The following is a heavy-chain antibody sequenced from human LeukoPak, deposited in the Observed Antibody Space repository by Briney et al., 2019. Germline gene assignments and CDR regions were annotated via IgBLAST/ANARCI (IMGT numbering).Heavy chain of an antibody. CDR1: GGSISTYY. J-gene: IGHJ3*02. CDR3: ARDHYDPGAFDI. V-gene: IGHV4-4*07. D-gene: IGHD3-22*01. Sequence: SETLSLTCTVSGGSISTYYWSWIRQPAGKGLEWIGRIYTNGSTNYNPSLKSRVTMSVDTSKNQFSLKLRSVTAADTAVYYCARDHYDPGAFDIWGQGTLVTVSS. CDR2: IYTNGST.